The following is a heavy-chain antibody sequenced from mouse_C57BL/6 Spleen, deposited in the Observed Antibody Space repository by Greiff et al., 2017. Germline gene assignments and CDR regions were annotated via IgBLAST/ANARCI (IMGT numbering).Heavy chain of an antibody. D-gene: IGHD1-1*01. V-gene: IGHV3-6*01. CDR1: GYSITSGYY. CDR2: ISYDGSN. Sequence: EVKLVESGPGLVKPSQSLSLTCSVTGYSITSGYYWNWIRQFPGNKLEWMGYISYDGSNNYNPSLKNRISITRDTSKNQFFLKLNSVTTEDTATYYCASLYYGSFYYYAMDYWGQGTSVTVSS. J-gene: IGHJ4*01. CDR3: ASLYYGSFYYYAMDY.